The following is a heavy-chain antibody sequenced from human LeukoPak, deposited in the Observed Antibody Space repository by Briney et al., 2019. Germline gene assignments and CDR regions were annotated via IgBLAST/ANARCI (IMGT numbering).Heavy chain of an antibody. D-gene: IGHD6-13*01. Sequence: GGSLRLSCAASGFTVSSNYMSWVCQAPGKGLEWVSVIYSGGSTYYADSVKGRFTISRDNSKNTLYLQMNSLRAEDTAVYYCARDGVFIAAAGTIPVGFDYWGQGTLVTVSS. CDR2: IYSGGST. V-gene: IGHV3-53*01. CDR1: GFTVSSNY. J-gene: IGHJ4*02. CDR3: ARDGVFIAAAGTIPVGFDY.